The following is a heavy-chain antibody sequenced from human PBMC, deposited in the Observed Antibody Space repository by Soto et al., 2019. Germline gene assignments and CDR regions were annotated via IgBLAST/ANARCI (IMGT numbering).Heavy chain of an antibody. CDR2: ISGSGGST. D-gene: IGHD3-22*01. Sequence: PGGSLRLSCAASGFTFSSHAMSWVRQAPGKGLEWVSAISGSGGSTYYADSVKGRFTISRDNSKNTLYLQMNSLRAEDTAVYYCAKDRVYYDSSGPAEYYFDYWGQGTLVTVSS. J-gene: IGHJ4*02. CDR1: GFTFSSHA. CDR3: AKDRVYYDSSGPAEYYFDY. V-gene: IGHV3-23*01.